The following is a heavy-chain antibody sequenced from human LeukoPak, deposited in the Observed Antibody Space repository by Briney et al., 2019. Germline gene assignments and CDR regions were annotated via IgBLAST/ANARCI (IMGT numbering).Heavy chain of an antibody. V-gene: IGHV4-34*01. CDR1: GGSFSGYY. J-gene: IGHJ4*02. D-gene: IGHD6-13*01. CDR2: INHSGNT. CDR3: ARGRYLTTLGGAAAGFLDY. Sequence: SETLSLTCAVYGGSFSGYYWNWIRQPPGKGLEWIGEINHSGNTNYNPSLKSRVTISVDTSQKQFSLRLSSVTAADTAVYYCARGRYLTTLGGAAAGFLDYWGQGTLVTVSS.